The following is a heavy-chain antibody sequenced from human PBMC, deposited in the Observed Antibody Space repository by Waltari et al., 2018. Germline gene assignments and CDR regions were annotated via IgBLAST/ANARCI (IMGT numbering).Heavy chain of an antibody. D-gene: IGHD1-7*01. CDR3: ARVGTSLQDAIDV. Sequence: QLHLQESGSGLVKPSQTLSLTCDVSGSSIISPGPSWTWVRQPPGKGLEWIGYIFHSGSDYYNPSLKSRVTISVDRSNNRFSLTLTSVTAADTAVYYCARVGTSLQDAIDVWGQGTMVTVSS. V-gene: IGHV4-30-2*01. CDR1: GSSIISPGPS. CDR2: IFHSGSD. J-gene: IGHJ3*01.